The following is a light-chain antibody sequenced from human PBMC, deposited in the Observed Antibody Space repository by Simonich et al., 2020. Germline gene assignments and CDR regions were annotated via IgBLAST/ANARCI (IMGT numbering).Light chain of an antibody. J-gene: IGLJ2*01. CDR3: SSYTSSSTYVV. CDR2: DVS. V-gene: IGLV2-14*01. CDR1: SSDVGGYNY. Sequence: QSALTQPASVSGSPGQSITISCTETSSDVGGYNYVSWYQQHPGTAPKLMIYDVSKRPSGVSYSFSGSKSGNTASLTISGLQAEDEADYYCSSYTSSSTYVVFGGGTKLTVL.